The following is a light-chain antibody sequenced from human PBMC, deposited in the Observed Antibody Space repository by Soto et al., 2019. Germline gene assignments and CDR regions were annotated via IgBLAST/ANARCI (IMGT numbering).Light chain of an antibody. Sequence: QSALSQPASVTGSDGQSITISCTGTCSDVGGYNHVSWYQQHPGKAPKLMIYGVSNRPSGVSTRFSGSKSGNTASLTISGLQAEDEADYYCSSYTTSSTFVFGTGTKVTVL. J-gene: IGLJ1*01. V-gene: IGLV2-14*01. CDR2: GVS. CDR1: CSDVGGYNH. CDR3: SSYTTSSTFV.